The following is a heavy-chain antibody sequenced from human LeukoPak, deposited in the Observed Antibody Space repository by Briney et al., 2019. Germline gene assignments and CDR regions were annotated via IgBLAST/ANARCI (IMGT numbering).Heavy chain of an antibody. CDR1: GFTFSPYT. CDR3: AKGTDYDFWRGSDY. Sequence: GGSLRLSCAASGFTFSPYTMTWVRQAPGKGLEWVSTISGSGGSTYHADSVKGRFTISRDNSRNTLYLQMNSLRAEDTAVYFCAKGTDYDFWRGSDYWGQGTLVTVSS. V-gene: IGHV3-23*01. CDR2: ISGSGGST. J-gene: IGHJ4*02. D-gene: IGHD3-3*01.